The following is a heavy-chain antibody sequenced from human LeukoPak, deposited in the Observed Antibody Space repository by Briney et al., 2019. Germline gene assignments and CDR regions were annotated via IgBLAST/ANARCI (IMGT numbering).Heavy chain of an antibody. CDR2: ISAYNGNT. D-gene: IGHD2-2*02. J-gene: IGHJ5*02. V-gene: IGHV1-18*01. CDR3: ARDTCSSTSCYTSWFDP. CDR1: GYTFTSYG. Sequence: ASVKVSCKASGYTFTSYGISWVRQAPGQGLEWMGWISAYNGNTNYAQKLQSRVTITTDTSTSTAYMELRSLRSDDTAVYYCARDTCSSTSCYTSWFDPWGQGTLVTVSS.